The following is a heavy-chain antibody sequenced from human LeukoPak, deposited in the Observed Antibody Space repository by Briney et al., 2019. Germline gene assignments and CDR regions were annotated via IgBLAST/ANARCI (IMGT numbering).Heavy chain of an antibody. CDR3: ASFWGSRESDWLRDGVDV. V-gene: IGHV3-7*01. Sequence: PGGSLRLSCAASGFTFSSYWMSWVRQAPGKGLEWVANIKQDGSEKYYVGSVKGRFTISRDNAKNSLYPQMNSLSAEDTAVYYCASFWGSRESDWLRDGVDVWGQGTTVTVSS. CDR2: IKQDGSEK. J-gene: IGHJ6*02. D-gene: IGHD2-21*02. CDR1: GFTFSSYW.